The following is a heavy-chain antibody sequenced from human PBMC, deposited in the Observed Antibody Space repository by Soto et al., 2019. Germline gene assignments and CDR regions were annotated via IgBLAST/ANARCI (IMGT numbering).Heavy chain of an antibody. Sequence: EVQLVESGGGLVQPGWSLRLSCAASGFSFSIYSMNWVRQAPGKGLEWVSYISSGSSTIHYAGSVRGRFTISRDDAKNTLYLQMNSLRDEDTAVYYCARFDDFWSGFNWFDPWGQGAPVTVSS. CDR1: GFSFSIYS. J-gene: IGHJ5*02. CDR3: ARFDDFWSGFNWFDP. V-gene: IGHV3-48*02. CDR2: ISSGSSTI. D-gene: IGHD3-3*01.